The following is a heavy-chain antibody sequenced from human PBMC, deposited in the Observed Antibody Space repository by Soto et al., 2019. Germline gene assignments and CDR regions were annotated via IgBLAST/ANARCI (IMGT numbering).Heavy chain of an antibody. D-gene: IGHD3-16*02. CDR3: VNREPLGSYRQGRFHP. CDR1: GFSLATVGEG. J-gene: IGHJ5*02. V-gene: IGHV2-5*01. Sequence: QITLKESGPTLVKPTQTLSLTCTVSGFSLATVGEGVGWVRQHPGKALEWLALLYWNDDKRLSPTPEGRLTITKDSSKNQVALTMTNMTSVDTARYNCVNREPLGSYRQGRFHPWAQGPLVTVSS. CDR2: LYWNDDK.